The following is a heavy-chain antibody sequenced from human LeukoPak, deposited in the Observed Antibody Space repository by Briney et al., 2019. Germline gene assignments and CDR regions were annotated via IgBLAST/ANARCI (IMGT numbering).Heavy chain of an antibody. D-gene: IGHD1-26*01. CDR2: IKSKTDGGTT. J-gene: IGHJ4*02. Sequence: GGSLRLSCAASGFTFSSYAMNWVRQAPGKGLEWVGRIKSKTDGGTTDYAAPVKGRFTISRDDSKNTLYLQMNSLKTEDTAVYYCTTEYPMYSGSYSGWDYWGQGTLVTVSS. CDR1: GFTFSSYA. CDR3: TTEYPMYSGSYSGWDY. V-gene: IGHV3-15*01.